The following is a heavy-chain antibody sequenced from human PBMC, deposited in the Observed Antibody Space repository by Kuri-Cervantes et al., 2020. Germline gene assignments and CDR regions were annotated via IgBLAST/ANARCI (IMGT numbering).Heavy chain of an antibody. CDR2: IKSKTDGGTT. CDR1: GFTFSNAW. CDR3: ASDPGYQVMYPEGYFDY. Sequence: GESLKISCAASGFTFSNAWMSWVRQAPGKGLEWVGRIKSKTDGGTTDYAAPVKGRFTISRDDSKNTLYLQMNSLRAEDTAVYYCASDPGYQVMYPEGYFDYWGQGALVTVSS. J-gene: IGHJ4*02. V-gene: IGHV3-15*01. D-gene: IGHD2-8*02.